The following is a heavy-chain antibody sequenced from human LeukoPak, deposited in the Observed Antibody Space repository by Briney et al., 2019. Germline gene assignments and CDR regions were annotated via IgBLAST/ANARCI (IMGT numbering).Heavy chain of an antibody. D-gene: IGHD6-6*01. CDR3: GRSVAAPADY. CDR2: IRGDGSVK. J-gene: IGHJ4*02. Sequence: GGSLRLSCATSGFTLRNVWMSWVRQAPGKGLEWVGNIRGDGSVKFYLDSVKGRFTISRDNTNSVSLQMNNLKAEDTAVYYCGRSVAAPADYWGQGTLVIVSS. CDR1: GFTLRNVW. V-gene: IGHV3-7*03.